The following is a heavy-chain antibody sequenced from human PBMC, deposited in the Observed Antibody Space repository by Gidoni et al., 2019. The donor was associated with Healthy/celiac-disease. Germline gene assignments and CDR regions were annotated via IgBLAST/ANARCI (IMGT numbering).Heavy chain of an antibody. D-gene: IGHD6-19*01. V-gene: IGHV1-69*04. CDR3: ARASEYSSGWYELLYYYVMDV. Sequence: QVQLVQSGGVVKKTGSSVKVCCKAAGYHYSRCTTSWVLQPPGQGLEWRGRTMPILGVANYAQRFQGRVTIPADKSTSTAYRGLSSLRSEDTAVYYCARASEYSSGWYELLYYYVMDVWGQGTTVTVSS. CDR1: GYHYSRCT. CDR2: TMPILGVA. J-gene: IGHJ6*02.